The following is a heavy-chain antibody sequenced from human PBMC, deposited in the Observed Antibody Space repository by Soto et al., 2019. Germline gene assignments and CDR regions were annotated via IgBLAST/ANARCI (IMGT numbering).Heavy chain of an antibody. CDR3: FGRKQQLVLGGDSNWFDP. J-gene: IGHJ5*02. CDR1: GGSFSGYY. Sequence: QVQLQQWGAGLLKPSETLSLTCAVYGGSFSGYYWSWIRQPPGKGLEWIGEINHSGSTNYNPSLKSRVTISVDTSKNQFSLKLSSVTAADTAVYYCFGRKQQLVLGGDSNWFDPWGQGTLVTVSS. CDR2: INHSGST. D-gene: IGHD6-13*01. V-gene: IGHV4-34*01.